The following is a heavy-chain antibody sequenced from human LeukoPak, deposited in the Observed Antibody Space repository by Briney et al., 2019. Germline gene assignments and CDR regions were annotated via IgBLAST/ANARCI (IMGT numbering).Heavy chain of an antibody. Sequence: ASVKVSCKAFGYTFKNCGINWVRQAPGQGLEWMGWINAYNGNTNYSRKFQDRVSMTTDTSTTTASLELRSLRSDDTAIYYCMRVPELPEFWGQGTLVTVSS. CDR2: INAYNGNT. CDR3: MRVPELPEF. D-gene: IGHD1-1*01. V-gene: IGHV1-18*01. J-gene: IGHJ4*02. CDR1: GYTFKNCG.